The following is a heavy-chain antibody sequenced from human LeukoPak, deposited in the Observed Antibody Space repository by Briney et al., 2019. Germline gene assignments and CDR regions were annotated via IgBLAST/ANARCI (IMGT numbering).Heavy chain of an antibody. V-gene: IGHV1-2*02. D-gene: IGHD6-19*01. CDR3: ARDSSGWRYNWFDP. J-gene: IGHJ5*02. CDR2: INPNSGGT. CDR1: GYTFTGYY. Sequence: GASVKVSCKASGYTFTGYYMHWVRQAPGQGLEWMGWINPNSGGTNYAQKFQGRVTMTRDTSISTAYMELSRLRSDDTAVYYCARDSSGWRYNWFDPWGQGTLVTVSS.